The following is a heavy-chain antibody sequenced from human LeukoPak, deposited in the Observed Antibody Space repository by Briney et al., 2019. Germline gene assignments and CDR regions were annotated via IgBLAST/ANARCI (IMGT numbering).Heavy chain of an antibody. D-gene: IGHD6-19*01. CDR1: GFTFSTYA. CDR2: ISGDSSTI. J-gene: IGHJ5*02. CDR3: ARGRLVRTVAALFDP. Sequence: GGSLRLSCAASGFTFSTYAMNWVRQAPGKGLEWVSYISGDSSTIHYADSVKGRFTISRDNARNSLYLQMNSLRAEGTAVYYCARGRLVRTVAALFDPWGQGTLVTVSS. V-gene: IGHV3-48*04.